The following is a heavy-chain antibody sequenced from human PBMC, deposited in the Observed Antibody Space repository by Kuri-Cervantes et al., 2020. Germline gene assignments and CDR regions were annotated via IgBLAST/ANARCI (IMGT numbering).Heavy chain of an antibody. D-gene: IGHD2-2*01. CDR2: ISGSGGST. Sequence: GGSLRLSCAASGFTFSSYSMNWVRQAPGKGLEWVSAISGSGGSTYYADSVKGRFTIFRDNSKNTLYLQMNSLRAEDTAVYYCAKGDIVVVPATITTPNYYYYYGMDVWGQGTTVTVSS. V-gene: IGHV3-23*01. J-gene: IGHJ6*02. CDR3: AKGDIVVVPATITTPNYYYYYGMDV. CDR1: GFTFSSYS.